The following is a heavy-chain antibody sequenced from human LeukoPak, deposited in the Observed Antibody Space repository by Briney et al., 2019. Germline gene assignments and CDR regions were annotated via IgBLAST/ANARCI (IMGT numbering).Heavy chain of an antibody. CDR2: IKEDGSEK. CDR1: GFTLSSYW. J-gene: IGHJ3*02. D-gene: IGHD3-10*01. V-gene: IGHV3-7*03. Sequence: GGSLRLSCAASGFTLSSYWMSWVRQAPGKGLEWVANIKEDGSEKYYVDSVKGRFTISRDNAKNSLYLHMNSLTAEDTAMYYCARDWVAGVPFDAFDIWGQGTMVSVSS. CDR3: ARDWVAGVPFDAFDI.